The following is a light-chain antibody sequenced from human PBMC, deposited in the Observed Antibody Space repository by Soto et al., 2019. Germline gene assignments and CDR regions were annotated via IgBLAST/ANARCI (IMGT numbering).Light chain of an antibody. V-gene: IGKV1-27*01. CDR1: QDIANY. J-gene: IGKJ3*01. Sequence: DIQMTQSPSSLSASVGDRVTITCRASQDIANYLAWYQQKPGKVPKLLIYAASTLQSGVPSRFSCSASGTDFTLTVSSLQPEDVATYYCQKYSSAPFTFGPGTKVDIK. CDR2: AAS. CDR3: QKYSSAPFT.